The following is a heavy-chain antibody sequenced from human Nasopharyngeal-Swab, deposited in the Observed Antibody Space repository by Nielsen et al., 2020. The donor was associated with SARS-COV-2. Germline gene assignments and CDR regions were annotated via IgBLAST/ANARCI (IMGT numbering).Heavy chain of an antibody. V-gene: IGHV1-18*01. D-gene: IGHD6-6*01. CDR2: SSGNKGNT. J-gene: IGHJ5*02. Sequence: ASVKVSCKASGYTFTSYGISWVRQAPGQGPEGRGRSSGNKGNTNYAQSLEGRITMTTDTSTSTAYMELRSLRSDDTAVYYCARDSDFLGRSSRFDPW. CDR3: ARDSDFLGRSSRFDP. CDR1: GYTFTSYG.